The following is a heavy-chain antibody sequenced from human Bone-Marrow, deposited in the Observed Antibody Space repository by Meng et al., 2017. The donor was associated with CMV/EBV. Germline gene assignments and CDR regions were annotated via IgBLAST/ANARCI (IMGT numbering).Heavy chain of an antibody. J-gene: IGHJ5*02. CDR1: GGSISSYY. CDR3: ARGVRIAAAGTRGRFDP. V-gene: IGHV4-39*07. CDR2: IYYSGST. D-gene: IGHD6-13*01. Sequence: SETLSLTCTVSGGSISSYYWGWIRQPPGKGLEWIGSIYYSGSTYYNPSLKSGVTISVDTSKNQFSLTLSSVAAADTAVYYCARGVRIAAAGTRGRFDPWGQGTLVTVSS.